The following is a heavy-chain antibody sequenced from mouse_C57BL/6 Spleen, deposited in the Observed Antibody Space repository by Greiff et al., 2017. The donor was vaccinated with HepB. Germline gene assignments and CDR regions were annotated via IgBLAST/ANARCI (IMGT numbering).Heavy chain of an antibody. Sequence: EVKLQQSGPELVKPGASVKISCKASGYTFTDYYMNWVKQSHGKSLEWIGDINPNNGGTSYNQKFKGKATLTVDKSSSTAYMELRSLTSEDSAVYYCARSRGYGSSLDYWGQGTTLTVSS. D-gene: IGHD1-1*01. J-gene: IGHJ2*01. CDR2: INPNNGGT. CDR3: ARSRGYGSSLDY. CDR1: GYTFTDYY. V-gene: IGHV1-26*01.